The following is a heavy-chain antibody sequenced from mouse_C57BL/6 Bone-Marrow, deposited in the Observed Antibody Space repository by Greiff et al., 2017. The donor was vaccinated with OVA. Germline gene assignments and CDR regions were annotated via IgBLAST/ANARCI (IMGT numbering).Heavy chain of an antibody. CDR1: GFTFSDYG. V-gene: IGHV5-17*01. Sequence: EVKLMESGGGLVKPGGSLKLSCAASGFTFSDYGMHWVRQAPEKGLEWVAYISSGSSTIYYADTVKGRFTISRDNAKNTLFLQMTSLRSEDTAMYYCARNYGSSLWYFDVWGTGTTVTVSS. CDR3: ARNYGSSLWYFDV. CDR2: ISSGSSTI. J-gene: IGHJ1*03. D-gene: IGHD1-1*01.